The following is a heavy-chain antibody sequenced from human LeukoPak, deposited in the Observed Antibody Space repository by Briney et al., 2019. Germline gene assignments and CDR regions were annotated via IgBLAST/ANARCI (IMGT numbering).Heavy chain of an antibody. Sequence: GGSLRLSCAASGFTFSSYSMNWVRQAPGKGLEWVSSISSSSSYMYYADSVKGRFTISRDNAKNSLYLQLNSLRAEDTAVFYCARDQAQAGTYYYYYMDVWGKGATVTVSS. CDR1: GFTFSSYS. V-gene: IGHV3-21*01. CDR3: ARDQAQAGTYYYYYMDV. J-gene: IGHJ6*03. CDR2: ISSSSSYM.